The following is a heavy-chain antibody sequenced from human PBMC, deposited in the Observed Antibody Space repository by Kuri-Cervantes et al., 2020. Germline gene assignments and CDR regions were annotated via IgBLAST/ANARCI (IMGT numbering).Heavy chain of an antibody. CDR2: ISWTGDDT. D-gene: IGHD1-26*01. CDR3: ARVDSGSYSGQFDY. J-gene: IGHJ4*02. Sequence: LSLTCAASGFTFDDYGMTWVRQSPGKGLEWVSGISWTGDDTGYGGSVRGRFTISRDNAKNSLYLETNSLRAEDTAIYYCARVDSGSYSGQFDYWGQGTLVTVSS. V-gene: IGHV3-20*04. CDR1: GFTFDDYG.